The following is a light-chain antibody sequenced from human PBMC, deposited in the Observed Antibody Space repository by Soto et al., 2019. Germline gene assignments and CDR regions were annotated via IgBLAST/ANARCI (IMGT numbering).Light chain of an antibody. V-gene: IGKV3-15*01. CDR3: QQYNNWPPWT. J-gene: IGKJ1*01. Sequence: EVVMTQSPATLSVSPGERATLSCRASQSVSSNLAWYQQKPGQAPRLLIYGASTRATGIPARFSGSGSGTEFTLTISSLQSEDIADYYCQQYNNWPPWTFGQGTKVDI. CDR1: QSVSSN. CDR2: GAS.